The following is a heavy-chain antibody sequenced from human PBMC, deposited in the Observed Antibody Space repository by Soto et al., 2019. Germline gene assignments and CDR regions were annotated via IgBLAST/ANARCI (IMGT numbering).Heavy chain of an antibody. CDR3: AKTYSGTYYGLDY. J-gene: IGHJ4*02. CDR2: ISGSGGST. CDR1: GFTFSSYS. D-gene: IGHD1-26*01. Sequence: GGSLRLSCAASGFTFSSYSMSWVRQAPGKGMKWVSAISGSGGSTHYAVSVKGRFTISRDNSKITLYLQMNSLRADVMAVYYCAKTYSGTYYGLDYWCQGTLVTVSS. V-gene: IGHV3-23*01.